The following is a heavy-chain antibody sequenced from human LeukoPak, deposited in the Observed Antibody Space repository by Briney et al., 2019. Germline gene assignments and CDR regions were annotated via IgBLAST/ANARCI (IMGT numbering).Heavy chain of an antibody. CDR1: GFTFSSYA. D-gene: IGHD3-22*01. V-gene: IGHV3-23*01. CDR3: ARAHYAGSGSYYFDY. CDR2: ISGSGGST. J-gene: IGHJ4*02. Sequence: GGSLRLSCAVSGFTFSSYAMSWVRQAPGKGLEWVSAISGSGGSTYYADSVKGRFTISRDNSKNTLYLQMNSLRAEDTAVYYCARAHYAGSGSYYFDYWGQGTLVTVSS.